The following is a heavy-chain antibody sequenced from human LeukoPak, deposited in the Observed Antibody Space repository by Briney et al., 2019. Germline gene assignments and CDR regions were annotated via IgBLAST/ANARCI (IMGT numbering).Heavy chain of an antibody. CDR3: ARDRMTTVTDVGRNWFDP. J-gene: IGHJ5*02. CDR2: ISAYNGNT. D-gene: IGHD4-11*01. Sequence: ASVKVSCKASGYTFTSYGISWVRQAPGQGLEWMGWISAYNGNTNYAQKLQGRVTMTTDTSTSTAYMELRSLRSDDTAVYYCARDRMTTVTDVGRNWFDPWGQGTLVTVSS. CDR1: GYTFTSYG. V-gene: IGHV1-18*01.